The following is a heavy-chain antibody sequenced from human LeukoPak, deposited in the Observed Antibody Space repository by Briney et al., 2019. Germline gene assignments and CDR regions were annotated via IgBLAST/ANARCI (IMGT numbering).Heavy chain of an antibody. V-gene: IGHV3-30*18. CDR1: GFTFSTYG. CDR3: AKGGYCSGGSCYSELDY. CDR2: ISYDGSNK. Sequence: GGSLRLSCAASGFTFSTYGMHWVRQAPGKGLEWVSVISYDGSNKYYADSVKGRFTISRDNSKNTLYLQMNSLRAEDTAVYYCAKGGYCSGGSCYSELDYWGQGTLVTVSS. J-gene: IGHJ4*02. D-gene: IGHD2-15*01.